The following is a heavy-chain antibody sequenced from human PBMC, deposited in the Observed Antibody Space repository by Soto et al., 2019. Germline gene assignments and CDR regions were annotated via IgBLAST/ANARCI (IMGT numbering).Heavy chain of an antibody. D-gene: IGHD2-2*01. CDR1: GFTFSDYY. CDR3: ARDRVVPAADYFDY. Sequence: GGSLRLSCAASGFTFSDYYMSWIRQAPGKGLEWVSYISSSGSTVYYADSVKGRFTISRDNAKNSLYLQMNSLRAEDTAVYYCARDRVVPAADYFDYWGQGTLVTVSS. J-gene: IGHJ4*02. V-gene: IGHV3-11*01. CDR2: ISSSGSTV.